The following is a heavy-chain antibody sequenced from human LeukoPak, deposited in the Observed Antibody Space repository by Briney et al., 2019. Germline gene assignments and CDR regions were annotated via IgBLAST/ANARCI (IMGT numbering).Heavy chain of an antibody. V-gene: IGHV3-21*01. Sequence: GGSLRLSCAASEFTFSSYFMNWVRQAPGKGLEWVSYISGGSSFTYYVDSVKGRFTISRDNAKNSLYLQMNSLRAEDTAVYYCARDLGYSSVPNYWGQGTRVTVSS. J-gene: IGHJ4*02. CDR3: ARDLGYSSVPNY. CDR2: ISGGSSFT. D-gene: IGHD6-19*01. CDR1: EFTFSSYF.